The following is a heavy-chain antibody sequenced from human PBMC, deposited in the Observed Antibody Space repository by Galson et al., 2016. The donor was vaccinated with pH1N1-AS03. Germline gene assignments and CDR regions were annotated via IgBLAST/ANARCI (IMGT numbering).Heavy chain of an antibody. CDR2: INSRSSSI. V-gene: IGHV3-48*02. D-gene: IGHD1-1*01. CDR3: TRLTGSGP. J-gene: IGHJ5*02. Sequence: SLRLSCAASGFNFASYSMNWVRQAPGKGLEWVSYINSRSSSILYGDSVKGRFTISRDNDKNSLYLQMIALRDDDTAVYYCTRLTGSGPWGQGTRVTVSS. CDR1: GFNFASYS.